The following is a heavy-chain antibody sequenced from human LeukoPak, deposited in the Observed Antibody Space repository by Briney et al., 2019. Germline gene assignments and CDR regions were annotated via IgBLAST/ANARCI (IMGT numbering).Heavy chain of an antibody. CDR3: SRGRRQLLVPGAFYI. V-gene: IGHV4-4*02. D-gene: IGHD6-19*01. CDR1: GGSISSSNW. J-gene: IGHJ3*02. CDR2: IYHSGST. Sequence: SETLSLTCAVSGGSISSSNWWSWVRQPPGKGLEWIGEIYHSGSTNYNPSLKSRVTISVDKSKNQFSLKLSSVTPADPAVFFCSRGRRQLLVPGAFYIWGQGTMVTVSS.